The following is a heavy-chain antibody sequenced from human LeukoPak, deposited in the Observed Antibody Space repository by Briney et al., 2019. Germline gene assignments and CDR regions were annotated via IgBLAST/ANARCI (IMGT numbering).Heavy chain of an antibody. J-gene: IGHJ4*02. V-gene: IGHV3-23*01. Sequence: GGSLRLSCAAPGFTFSSYAMSLVRQAPGKGLEWVSAISGRGGSTYYADSVKGRFTFSRDNSKNTLYLQMNSLRAEDTAVYYCAKDKVVRVTMVRADYWGQGTLVTVSS. CDR2: ISGRGGST. D-gene: IGHD3-10*01. CDR1: GFTFSSYA. CDR3: AKDKVVRVTMVRADY.